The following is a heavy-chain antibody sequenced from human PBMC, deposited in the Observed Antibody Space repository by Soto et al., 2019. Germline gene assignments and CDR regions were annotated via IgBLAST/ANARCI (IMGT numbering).Heavy chain of an antibody. CDR3: AKQMGTWVDSAIDF. CDR2: LSHDGGNT. CDR1: DFSFTSYA. D-gene: IGHD3-9*01. V-gene: IGHV3-23*01. Sequence: EVEMLASGGGVVQPGESLRLSCVDPDFSFTSYAMTWVRLTPGKGLQWVAALSHDGGNTYYRDSVRGRFTISRDNSKNTLYLQMNSLKGEDTALYYCAKQMGTWVDSAIDFWGQGTQVTVSS. J-gene: IGHJ4*02.